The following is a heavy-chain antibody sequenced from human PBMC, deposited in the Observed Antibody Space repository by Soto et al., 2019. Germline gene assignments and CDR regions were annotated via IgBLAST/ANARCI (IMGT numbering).Heavy chain of an antibody. J-gene: IGHJ5*02. CDR1: GGSISSGDYY. CDR2: IYYSGST. Sequence: QVQLQESGPGLVKPSQTLSLTCTVSGGSISSGDYYWSWIRQHPGKGLEWIGYIYYSGSTYYNPSLKRRVTISVDPSKIQFSLKLSSVTAAEPAVYYCARWWSGSRQGFDPWGQGTLVSVSS. CDR3: ARWWSGSRQGFDP. V-gene: IGHV4-31*03. D-gene: IGHD3-3*01.